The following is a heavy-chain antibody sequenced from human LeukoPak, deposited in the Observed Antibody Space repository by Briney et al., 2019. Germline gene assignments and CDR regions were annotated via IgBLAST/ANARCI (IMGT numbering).Heavy chain of an antibody. CDR3: ARLSSAMSRVDY. CDR2: IYYSGST. V-gene: IGHV4-39*01. Sequence: SETLSLTCTVSGGSISSSSYYWGWIRQPPGKGLEWIGSIYYSGSTYYNPSLKSRVTISVDTSKNQFSLKLSSVTAADTAVYCCARLSSAMSRVDYWGQGTLVTVSS. CDR1: GGSISSSSYY. D-gene: IGHD2-2*01. J-gene: IGHJ4*02.